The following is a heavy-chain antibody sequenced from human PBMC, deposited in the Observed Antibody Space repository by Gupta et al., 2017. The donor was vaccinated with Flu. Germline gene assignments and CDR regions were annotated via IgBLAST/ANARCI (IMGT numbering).Heavy chain of an antibody. J-gene: IGHJ5*02. Sequence: WLGGIITFSYTTYYAQKFQDRVTITADKSTNTAYMELSSLRSEDTAVYYCASVPRAYCSPTSCPNLFDPWGQGTLVTVSS. CDR2: IITFSYTT. D-gene: IGHD2-2*01. V-gene: IGHV1-69*06. CDR3: ASVPRAYCSPTSCPNLFDP.